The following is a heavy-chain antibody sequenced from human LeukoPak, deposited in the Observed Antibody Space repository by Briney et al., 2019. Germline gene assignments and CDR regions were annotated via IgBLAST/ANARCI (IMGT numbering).Heavy chain of an antibody. CDR3: ARHPRNPWELPPIWAFDI. V-gene: IGHV4-34*01. J-gene: IGHJ3*02. CDR1: GGSFSGYY. D-gene: IGHD1-26*01. Sequence: SETLSLTCAVYGGSFSGYYWSWIRQPPGKGLEWIGEINHSGSTNYNPSLKSRVTISVDTSKNQFSLKLSSVTAADTAVYYCARHPRNPWELPPIWAFDIWGQGTMVTVSS. CDR2: INHSGST.